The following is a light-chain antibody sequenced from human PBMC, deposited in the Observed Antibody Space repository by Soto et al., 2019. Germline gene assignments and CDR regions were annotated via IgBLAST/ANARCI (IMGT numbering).Light chain of an antibody. CDR3: MQALQTPIT. CDR2: LGS. Sequence: TVKTQSRLSLPVTPGESASISCRSSQSLVHSNGYNYLNWYLQKPGQSPHLLIYLGSNRASEVPDRFSCSGSGTHLTLKISIGDAEDVGVHYFMQALQTPITFGQGTRLEIK. CDR1: QSLVHSNGYNY. J-gene: IGKJ5*01. V-gene: IGKV2-28*01.